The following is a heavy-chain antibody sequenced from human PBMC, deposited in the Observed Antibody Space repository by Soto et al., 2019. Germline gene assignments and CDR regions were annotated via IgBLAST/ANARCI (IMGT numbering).Heavy chain of an antibody. CDR2: ISRDGSNK. CDR3: ARSRSGAVADSFDF. D-gene: IGHD3-10*01. V-gene: IGHV3-30*19. Sequence: QVQLVESGGGVVQPGRSLRLSCAASGFTFSNYGMHWVRQAPGKGLEWVAVISRDGSNKYYVDSVKGRFTISRDNSKDTVYLQMNSLRDEDSAMFYCARSRSGAVADSFDFWGQGTLVTVSS. CDR1: GFTFSNYG. J-gene: IGHJ4*02.